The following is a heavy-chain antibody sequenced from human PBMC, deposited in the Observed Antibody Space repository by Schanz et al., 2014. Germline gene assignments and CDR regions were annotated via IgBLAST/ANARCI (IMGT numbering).Heavy chain of an antibody. V-gene: IGHV3-7*04. CDR1: GFTFSDYW. J-gene: IGHJ5*02. Sequence: EVQLVESGGGLVQPGGSLRLSCTASGFTFSDYWMSWVRQAPGKGPEWVANIKHDGSVKDYVDSVEGRFTISRDNAKNTLYLQMNSLRAEDTAVYYCARPALWCGDNCFDPWGQGTLVTVSS. CDR3: ARPALWCGDNCFDP. D-gene: IGHD3-10*01. CDR2: IKHDGSVK.